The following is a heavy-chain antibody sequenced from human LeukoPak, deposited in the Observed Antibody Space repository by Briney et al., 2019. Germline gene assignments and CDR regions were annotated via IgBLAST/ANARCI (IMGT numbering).Heavy chain of an antibody. CDR2: INQDGSEK. CDR1: GFTFSSYW. D-gene: IGHD2-2*01. Sequence: PGGSLRLSCTASGFTFSSYWMSWVRQAPGKGLEWVANINQDGSEKYYVDSVKGRFTISRDNAKNSLYLQMNSLRAEDTAVYYCARGRRVPAAMGNWFDPWGQGTLVTVSP. J-gene: IGHJ5*02. CDR3: ARGRRVPAAMGNWFDP. V-gene: IGHV3-7*01.